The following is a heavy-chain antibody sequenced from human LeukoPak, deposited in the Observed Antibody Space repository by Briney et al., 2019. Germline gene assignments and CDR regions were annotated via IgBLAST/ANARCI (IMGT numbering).Heavy chain of an antibody. CDR2: ISAYNGNT. CDR1: GYTFTSYG. Sequence: GASVKVSCKASGYTFTSYGISWVRQAPGQGLEWMGWISAYNGNTNSAQKLQGRVTVTTDTSTSTAYMELRSLRSDDTAVYYCARALWCSGGSCYTDYWGQGTLVTVSS. J-gene: IGHJ4*02. V-gene: IGHV1-18*01. D-gene: IGHD2-15*01. CDR3: ARALWCSGGSCYTDY.